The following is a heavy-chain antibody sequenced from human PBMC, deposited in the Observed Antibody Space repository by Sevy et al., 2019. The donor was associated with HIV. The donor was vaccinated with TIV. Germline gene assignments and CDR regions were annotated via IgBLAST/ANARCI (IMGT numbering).Heavy chain of an antibody. CDR1: GFTFSSYG. V-gene: IGHV3-30-3*01. Sequence: GGSLRLSCAASGFTFSSYGMHWVRQAPGKGLEWVAVISYDGSNKYYADSVKGRFTISRDNSKNTLYLQMNSLRAEDTAVYYCARDLYPGYCSGGSCYGNWFDPWGQGTLVTVSS. CDR2: ISYDGSNK. D-gene: IGHD2-15*01. CDR3: ARDLYPGYCSGGSCYGNWFDP. J-gene: IGHJ5*02.